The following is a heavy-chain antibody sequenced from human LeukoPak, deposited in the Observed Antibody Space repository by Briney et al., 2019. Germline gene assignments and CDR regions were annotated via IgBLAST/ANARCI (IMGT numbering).Heavy chain of an antibody. J-gene: IGHJ5*02. CDR3: ARSGYGYDNWFDP. CDR1: GGYISSGGYY. D-gene: IGHD5-18*01. Sequence: PSEFLSFICTVSGGYISSGGYYWSWIRQQQGKGLEWIGYIYYSGSTYYNPSLKSRVTISVDTSKNQFSLQLSSVTAADTAVYYCARSGYGYDNWFDPWGQGTLVTVSS. CDR2: IYYSGST. V-gene: IGHV4-31*03.